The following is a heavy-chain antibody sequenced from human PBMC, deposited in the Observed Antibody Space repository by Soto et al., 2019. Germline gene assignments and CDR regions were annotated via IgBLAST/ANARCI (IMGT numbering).Heavy chain of an antibody. CDR2: ISGSGDST. CDR1: GFTFSSYA. D-gene: IGHD3-10*01. Sequence: AGGSLRLSCATSGFTFSSYAMNWVRQAPGKGLEWVSVISGSGDSTYYADSVKGRFTISRDNSKNTLYLQMNSLRAEDTAVYYCAKRAYGSDFDYWGQGTLVTVSS. CDR3: AKRAYGSDFDY. J-gene: IGHJ4*02. V-gene: IGHV3-23*01.